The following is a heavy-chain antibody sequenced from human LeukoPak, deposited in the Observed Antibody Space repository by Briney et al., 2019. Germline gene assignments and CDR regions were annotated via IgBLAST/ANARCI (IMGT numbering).Heavy chain of an antibody. V-gene: IGHV3-30-3*01. CDR2: ISYDGSNK. CDR1: GFTFSNYA. J-gene: IGHJ4*02. CDR3: ARDKDKVVATPYYDSSVYLSYYFDS. D-gene: IGHD3-22*01. Sequence: GGSLRLSCAASGFTFSNYAIHWVRQTPGKGLEWVAVISYDGSNKYYADSVKGRFTISRDNSKNTLYLQMNSLRHEDTAVYYCARDKDKVVATPYYDSSVYLSYYFDSWGQGTLVTASS.